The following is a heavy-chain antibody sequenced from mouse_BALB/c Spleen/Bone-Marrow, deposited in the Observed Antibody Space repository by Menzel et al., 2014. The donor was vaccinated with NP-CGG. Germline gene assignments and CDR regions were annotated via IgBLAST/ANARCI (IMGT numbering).Heavy chain of an antibody. CDR3: ARSRDYGTSKSAWFAY. J-gene: IGHJ3*01. CDR2: ISCYNGAT. D-gene: IGHD1-1*01. Sequence: LVKTGASVKISCKASGYSFTGYYMHWVKQSHGKSLEWIGYISCYNGATSYNQKFRGKATFTVDTSSSTAYMQSNSLTSEDSAVYYCARSRDYGTSKSAWFAYWGQGTLVTVSA. V-gene: IGHV1S34*01. CDR1: GYSFTGYY.